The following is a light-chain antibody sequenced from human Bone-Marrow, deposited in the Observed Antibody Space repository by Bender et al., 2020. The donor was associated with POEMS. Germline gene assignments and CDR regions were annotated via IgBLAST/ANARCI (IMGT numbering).Light chain of an antibody. V-gene: IGLV2-14*03. Sequence: QSALTQPASVSGSPGQSITITCTGTSSDVGAYDYVSWYQLHPGQAPKLILFDVANRPSGVSHRFSGSKSGNTASLTISGLQAEDEVDYFCSSYKNTGTVVFGGGTKLTVL. J-gene: IGLJ2*01. CDR3: SSYKNTGTVV. CDR1: SSDVGAYDY. CDR2: DVA.